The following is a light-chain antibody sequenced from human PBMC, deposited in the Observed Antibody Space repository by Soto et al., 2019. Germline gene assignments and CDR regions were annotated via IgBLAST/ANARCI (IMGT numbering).Light chain of an antibody. CDR3: QSYDSSLSGYVV. J-gene: IGLJ2*01. CDR1: SSNIGAGYD. Sequence: QSVLTQPPSVSGAPGQRVIISCTGSSSNIGAGYDVHWYQQLPGTAPKLLIYDNNNRPSGVPDRFSGSKSATSASLAITGLQAEDEGDYFCQSYDSSLSGYVVFGGGTKLTVL. CDR2: DNN. V-gene: IGLV1-40*01.